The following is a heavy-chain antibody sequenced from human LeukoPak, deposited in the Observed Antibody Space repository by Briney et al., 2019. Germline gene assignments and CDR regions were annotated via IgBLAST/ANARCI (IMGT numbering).Heavy chain of an antibody. Sequence: PGGSLRLSCAASGFTFSSYAMSWVRQAPGKGLEWVSAISGSGGSTYYADSVKGRFTISRDNSKNTLYLQMKSLRAEDTAVYYCAKGTSLWFGELLFYYYYYGMDVWGQGTTVTVSS. CDR1: GFTFSSYA. J-gene: IGHJ6*02. CDR3: AKGTSLWFGELLFYYYYYGMDV. V-gene: IGHV3-23*01. CDR2: ISGSGGST. D-gene: IGHD3-10*01.